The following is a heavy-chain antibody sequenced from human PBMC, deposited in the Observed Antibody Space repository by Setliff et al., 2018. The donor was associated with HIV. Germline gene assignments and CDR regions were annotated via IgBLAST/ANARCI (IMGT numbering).Heavy chain of an antibody. J-gene: IGHJ6*02. CDR3: TRKLAPGHGMDV. CDR2: IGSSNHGI. D-gene: IGHD3-3*02. Sequence: PGGSLRLSCAASGFNFKTYGMTWVRQAPGKGLDWVAHIGSSNHGIHYTASVQGRFTVSRDNANNLLFLQMDSLRVEDTTVYYCTRKLAPGHGMDVWGQGTTVTVSS. CDR1: GFNFKTYG. V-gene: IGHV3-48*04.